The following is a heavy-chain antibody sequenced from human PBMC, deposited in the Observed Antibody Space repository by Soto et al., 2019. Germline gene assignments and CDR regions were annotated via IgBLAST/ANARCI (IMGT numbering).Heavy chain of an antibody. CDR1: GFTFSSYG. Sequence: PGGSLRLSCAASGFTFSSYGMHLVRQAPGKGLEWVAVISYDGSNKYYADSVKGRFTISRDNSKNTLYLQMNSLRAEDTAVYYCAKDGHYYGSGSYWPYYYYYMDVWGKGTTVTVSS. CDR2: ISYDGSNK. CDR3: AKDGHYYGSGSYWPYYYYYMDV. J-gene: IGHJ6*03. V-gene: IGHV3-30*18. D-gene: IGHD3-10*01.